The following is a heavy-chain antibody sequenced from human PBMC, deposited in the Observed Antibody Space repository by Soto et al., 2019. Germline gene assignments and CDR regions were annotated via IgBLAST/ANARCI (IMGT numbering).Heavy chain of an antibody. J-gene: IGHJ4*02. CDR1: GYTFTGYY. V-gene: IGHV1-2*04. CDR3: AREGELAAAGIFDY. D-gene: IGHD6-13*01. Sequence: ASVKVSCKASGYTFTGYYMHWVRQAPGQGLEWMGWINPNSGGTNYAQKFQGWVTMTRDTSISTAYMELSSLRSEDTAVYYCAREGELAAAGIFDYWGQGTLVTVSS. CDR2: INPNSGGT.